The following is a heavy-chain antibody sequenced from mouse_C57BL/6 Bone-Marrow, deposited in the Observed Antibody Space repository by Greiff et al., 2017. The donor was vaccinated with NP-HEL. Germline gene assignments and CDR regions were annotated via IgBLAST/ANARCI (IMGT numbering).Heavy chain of an antibody. Sequence: VKLQQPGAELVMPGASVKLSCKASGYTFTSSWMHWVKQRPGQGLEWIGEIDPSDSYTNYNQKFKGKSTLTVDKSSSTAYMQLSSLTSEDSAVYYCARDGGSSYVGWYFDVWGTGTTVTVSS. CDR3: ARDGGSSYVGWYFDV. D-gene: IGHD1-1*01. J-gene: IGHJ1*03. CDR1: GYTFTSSW. V-gene: IGHV1-69*01. CDR2: IDPSDSYT.